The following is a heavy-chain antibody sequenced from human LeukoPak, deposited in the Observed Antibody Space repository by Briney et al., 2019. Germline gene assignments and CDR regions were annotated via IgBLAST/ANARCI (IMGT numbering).Heavy chain of an antibody. J-gene: IGHJ4*02. CDR2: ISSSGTT. Sequence: SETLSLTCTVSGGSISSNTYYWAWIRQPPGKGPEWIGTISSSGTTYYNPSLRSRVTISLDTSKNQFSLKLSSVTATDTSVYYCARHRDNSRVAVAYWGQGILVTVSS. V-gene: IGHV4-39*01. D-gene: IGHD6-19*01. CDR1: GGSISSNTYY. CDR3: ARHRDNSRVAVAY.